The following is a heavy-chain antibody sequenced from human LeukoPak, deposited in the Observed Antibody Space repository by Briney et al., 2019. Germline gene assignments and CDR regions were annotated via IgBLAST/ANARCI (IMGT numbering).Heavy chain of an antibody. Sequence: PVGSLRLSCAASGFTFSNYWMHWVRQAPGKGLVWVSRINSDGSSTIYADSVKGRFTISRDNAKNTLYLQMNSLRAEDTAVYSCARVRITMVRGVITYYYAMDVWGQGTTVTVSS. J-gene: IGHJ6*02. CDR3: ARVRITMVRGVITYYYAMDV. CDR1: GFTFSNYW. CDR2: INSDGSST. D-gene: IGHD3-10*01. V-gene: IGHV3-74*01.